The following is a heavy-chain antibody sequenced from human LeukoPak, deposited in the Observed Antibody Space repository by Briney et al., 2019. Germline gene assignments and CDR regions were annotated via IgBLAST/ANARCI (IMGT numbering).Heavy chain of an antibody. J-gene: IGHJ5*02. V-gene: IGHV3-66*03. CDR3: ARDRAVTQDWVEFDP. CDR1: GYSVSNYY. Sequence: PGGSLRLSRAGSGYSVSNYYMSWVRQAPGKGLEWVSLIRDSGETFYADSVKGRFTISRDNSTNTMYLQMNRLRVEDTAVYFCARDRAVTQDWVEFDPWGEGTLVTVSS. D-gene: IGHD4-17*01. CDR2: IRDSGET.